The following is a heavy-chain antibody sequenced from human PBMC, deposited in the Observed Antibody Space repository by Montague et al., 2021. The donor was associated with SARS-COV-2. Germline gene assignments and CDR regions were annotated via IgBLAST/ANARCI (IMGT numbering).Heavy chain of an antibody. CDR1: GGSFSGYY. CDR2: INHSGST. Sequence: SETLSLTCAVYGGSFSGYYWSWIRQPPGKGLEWIGEINHSGSTNYNPSLKSRVTISVDTSKSLFSLNMSSVTAADTAVYYCARVQAVTAAMRIFTLGRSYYGRDAWGQGTTVTVSS. V-gene: IGHV4-34*01. J-gene: IGHJ6*02. D-gene: IGHD2-2*01. CDR3: ARVQAVTAAMRIFTLGRSYYGRDA.